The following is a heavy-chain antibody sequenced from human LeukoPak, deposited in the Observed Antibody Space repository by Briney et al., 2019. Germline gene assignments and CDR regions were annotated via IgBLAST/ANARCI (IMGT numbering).Heavy chain of an antibody. CDR1: GFTVSSNY. D-gene: IGHD3-10*01. CDR3: ARERAELLWFGEYYYYGMDV. J-gene: IGHJ6*02. Sequence: GGSLRLSCAASGFTVSSNYMSWVRQAPGKGLEWVSVIYSGGSTYYADSVKGRVTISRDNSKNTLYLQMNSLRAEDTAVYYCARERAELLWFGEYYYYGMDVWGQGTTVTVSS. CDR2: IYSGGST. V-gene: IGHV3-53*01.